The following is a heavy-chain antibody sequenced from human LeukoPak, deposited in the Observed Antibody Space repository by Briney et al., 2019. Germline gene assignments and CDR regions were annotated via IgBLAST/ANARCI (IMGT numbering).Heavy chain of an antibody. CDR3: ARQPIYEAYFDF. J-gene: IGHJ4*02. D-gene: IGHD3-16*01. CDR1: GFPFDRYW. CDR2: IKHDGSEK. V-gene: IGHV3-7*01. Sequence: GGSLRLSCVASGFPFDRYWMSWVRQAPGKGLEWVANIKHDGSEKNFVDSVKGRFPIPRDNAENSLFLQMNSLRADDTAVYFCARQPIYEAYFDFWGQGTLVTVSS.